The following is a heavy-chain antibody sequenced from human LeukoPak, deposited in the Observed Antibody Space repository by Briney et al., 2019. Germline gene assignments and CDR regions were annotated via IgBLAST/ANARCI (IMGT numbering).Heavy chain of an antibody. CDR1: GGSISSYY. D-gene: IGHD3-10*02. CDR3: ARHGVLGLFDY. J-gene: IGHJ4*02. V-gene: IGHV4-59*08. CDR2: IYYSGST. Sequence: SETLSLTCTVSGGSISSYYWSWIRQPPGKGLEWIGYIYYSGSTNYNPSLKSRVTISVDTSKNQFSLKLSSVTAADTAVCYCARHGVLGLFDYWGQGTLVTVSS.